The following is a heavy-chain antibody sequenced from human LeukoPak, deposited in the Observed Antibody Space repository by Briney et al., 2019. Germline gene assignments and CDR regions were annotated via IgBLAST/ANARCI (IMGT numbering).Heavy chain of an antibody. J-gene: IGHJ4*02. CDR2: INPSGGRT. CDR3: ARDSGIMGTTLPAYYFDY. V-gene: IGHV1-46*01. Sequence: HGASVKVSCKASGYTFTSYYMHWVRQAPGQGLEWMGIINPSGGRTNYAQKFQGGVIMTRDTSTSTVYMELSSLRSEDTAMYYCARDSGIMGTTLPAYYFDYWGQGTLVTVSS. D-gene: IGHD1-26*01. CDR1: GYTFTSYY.